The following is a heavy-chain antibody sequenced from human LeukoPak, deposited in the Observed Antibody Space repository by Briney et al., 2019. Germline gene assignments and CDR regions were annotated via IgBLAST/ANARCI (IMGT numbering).Heavy chain of an antibody. V-gene: IGHV4-30-2*01. J-gene: IGHJ4*02. D-gene: IGHD3-10*01. CDR3: ARVMVRGVPATYYFDY. CDR1: RGSISSGGYY. Sequence: SETLSLTCTVSRGSISSGGYYGSWIRQPPGKGLEWIGYIYHSGSTYYNPSLKSRVTISVDRSKNQFSLKLSSVTAADTAVYYCARVMVRGVPATYYFDYWGQGTLVTVSS. CDR2: IYHSGST.